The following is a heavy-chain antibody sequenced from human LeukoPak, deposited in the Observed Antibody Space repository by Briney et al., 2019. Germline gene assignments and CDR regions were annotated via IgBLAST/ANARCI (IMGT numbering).Heavy chain of an antibody. CDR1: GGSISSYY. J-gene: IGHJ4*02. D-gene: IGHD6-13*01. V-gene: IGHV4-59*01. Sequence: SETLSLTCTVSGGSISSYYWSWIRQPPGKGLEWIGYIYYSGSTNYNPSLKSRVTISVDTSKNQFSLKLSSVTAADTAVYYCARCKLGSGWFLDYWGQGTLVTVSS. CDR2: IYYSGST. CDR3: ARCKLGSGWFLDY.